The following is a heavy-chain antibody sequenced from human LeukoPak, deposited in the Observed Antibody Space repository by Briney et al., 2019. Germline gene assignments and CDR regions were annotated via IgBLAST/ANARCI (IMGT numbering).Heavy chain of an antibody. V-gene: IGHV3-48*01. D-gene: IGHD6-19*01. CDR2: ISSSSSTI. CDR1: GFTFSTYS. CDR3: GRDTAVAHLYAY. Sequence: GGSLRLSCAASGFTFSTYSMNWVRQAPGKGLEWVSYISSSSSTIYYADSVKGRFTISRDNAKQSLYLQMNSLRAEDTALYYCGRDTAVAHLYAYWGQGALVTVSS. J-gene: IGHJ4*02.